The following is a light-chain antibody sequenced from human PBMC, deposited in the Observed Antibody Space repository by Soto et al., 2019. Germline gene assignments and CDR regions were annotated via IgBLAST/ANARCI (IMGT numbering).Light chain of an antibody. CDR1: QSVSSSY. CDR3: QQYGSSPHT. V-gene: IGKV3-20*01. J-gene: IGKJ2*01. Sequence: EIVLTQSPGTLSLSPGERATLSCRASQSVSSSYLAWYQHKPGQAPRLLIYGASSRATGIPDRFSGSGSGNDFNFTISRLEAEDFAVYYCQQYGSSPHTFGQGTKLEIK. CDR2: GAS.